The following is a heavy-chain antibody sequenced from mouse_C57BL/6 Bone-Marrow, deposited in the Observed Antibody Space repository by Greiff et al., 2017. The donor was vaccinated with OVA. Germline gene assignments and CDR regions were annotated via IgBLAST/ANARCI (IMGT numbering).Heavy chain of an antibody. CDR3: ARDGRGAGLAY. Sequence: EVKLVESGGDLVKPGGSLKLSCAASGFTFSSYGMSWVRQTPDKRLEWVATISSGGSYTYYPDSVKGRFTLSRDNAKNTLYLQMGRLKSEDTARYYCARDGRGAGLAYWGQGTLVTVSA. CDR2: ISSGGSYT. J-gene: IGHJ3*01. V-gene: IGHV5-6*01. CDR1: GFTFSSYG. D-gene: IGHD2-3*01.